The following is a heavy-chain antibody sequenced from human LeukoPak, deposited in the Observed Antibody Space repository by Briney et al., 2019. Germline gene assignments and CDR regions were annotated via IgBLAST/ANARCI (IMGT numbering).Heavy chain of an antibody. CDR3: ARGSEDYVARTRFDY. CDR1: GGSISSGGYY. D-gene: IGHD4-17*01. V-gene: IGHV4-31*03. J-gene: IGHJ4*02. CDR2: IYYSGST. Sequence: SQTLSLTCTVSGGSISSGGYYWSWIRQHPGKGLEWIGYIYYSGSTYCNPSLKSRVTISVDTSKNQFSLKLSSVTAADTAVYYCARGSEDYVARTRFDYWGQGTLVTVSS.